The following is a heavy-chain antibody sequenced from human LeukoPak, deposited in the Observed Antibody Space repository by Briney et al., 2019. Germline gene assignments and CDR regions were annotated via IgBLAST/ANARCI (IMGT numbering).Heavy chain of an antibody. J-gene: IGHJ4*02. CDR1: GFTFSTYG. CDR3: ARAVGPYDY. Sequence: GGSLRLSCAASGFTFSTYGMHWVRQAPGKGLEWVAVIWYDGSIKYYADSVKGRFTISRDNSKNTLFLQMNSLGAEDTAVYYCARAVGPYDYWGQGTPVTVSS. CDR2: IWYDGSIK. D-gene: IGHD3-10*01. V-gene: IGHV3-33*01.